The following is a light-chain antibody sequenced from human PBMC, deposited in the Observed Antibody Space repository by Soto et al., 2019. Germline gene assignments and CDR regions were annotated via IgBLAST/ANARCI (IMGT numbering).Light chain of an antibody. CDR3: QSYDSSLSGYVV. J-gene: IGLJ2*01. CDR2: GNS. Sequence: QLVLTQPPSVSGAPGQRVTISCTGSSSNIGAGYDVHWYQQLPGTAPKLLIYGNSNRPSGVPDRFSGSKSGTSASLAITGLQAEDEAVYYCQSYDSSLSGYVVFGGGTNLTVL. V-gene: IGLV1-40*01. CDR1: SSNIGAGYD.